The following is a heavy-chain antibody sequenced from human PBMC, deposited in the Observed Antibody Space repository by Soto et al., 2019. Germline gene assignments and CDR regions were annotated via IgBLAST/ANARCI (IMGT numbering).Heavy chain of an antibody. Sequence: QVQLVESGGGVVQPGRSLRLSCAASGFTFSSYAMHWVRQAPGKGLEWVAVISYDGSNKYYADSVKGRFTISRDNSKNTLYLQMNSLRAEDTAVYYCARLYCSSTSCFDYWGQGTLVTVSS. CDR1: GFTFSSYA. V-gene: IGHV3-30-3*01. CDR3: ARLYCSSTSCFDY. CDR2: ISYDGSNK. J-gene: IGHJ4*02. D-gene: IGHD2-2*01.